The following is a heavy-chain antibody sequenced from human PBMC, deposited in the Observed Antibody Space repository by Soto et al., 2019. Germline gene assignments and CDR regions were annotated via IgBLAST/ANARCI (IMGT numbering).Heavy chain of an antibody. CDR2: ISYDGSNK. CDR1: GFTFSSYG. Sequence: QVQLVESGGGVVQPGRSLRLSCAASGFTFSSYGMHWVSQAPGKGLEWVAVISYDGSNKYYADSVKGRFTISRDNSKNTLYLQMNSLRAEDTAVYYCAKDPSWKAFYYYYGMNVWGQGTTVTVSS. D-gene: IGHD1-1*01. CDR3: AKDPSWKAFYYYYGMNV. V-gene: IGHV3-30*18. J-gene: IGHJ6*02.